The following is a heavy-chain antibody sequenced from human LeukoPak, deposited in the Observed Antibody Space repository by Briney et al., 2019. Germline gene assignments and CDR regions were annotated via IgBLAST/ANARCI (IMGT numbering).Heavy chain of an antibody. J-gene: IGHJ4*02. Sequence: PGGSLRLSCAASGFTFSSYSMNWVRQAPGKGLEWVSSISSSSSYIYYADSVKGRFTISRDNAKNSLYLRMNSLRAEDTAVYYCARDHGVTGTTYDYWGQGTLVTVSS. CDR1: GFTFSSYS. CDR3: ARDHGVTGTTYDY. CDR2: ISSSSSYI. D-gene: IGHD1-7*01. V-gene: IGHV3-21*01.